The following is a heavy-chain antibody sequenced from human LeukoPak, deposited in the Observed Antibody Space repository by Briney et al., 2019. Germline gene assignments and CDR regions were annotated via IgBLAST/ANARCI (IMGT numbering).Heavy chain of an antibody. CDR2: IYYSGST. CDR1: GGSISSYY. Sequence: PSETLSLTFTVSGGSISSYYWGWIRQPPGKGLEWIGYIYYSGSTNYNPSLKSRVTISVDTSKNQFSLKLSPVTAADTAVYYCARAAYSSGWSDPWYFDLWGRGTLVTVSS. J-gene: IGHJ2*01. CDR3: ARAAYSSGWSDPWYFDL. V-gene: IGHV4-59*01. D-gene: IGHD6-19*01.